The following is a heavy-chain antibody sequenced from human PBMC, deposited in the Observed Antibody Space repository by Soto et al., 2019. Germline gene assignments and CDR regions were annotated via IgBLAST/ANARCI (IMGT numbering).Heavy chain of an antibody. D-gene: IGHD3-3*01. CDR2: IPYDGSNK. V-gene: IGHV3-30*18. CDR1: GSTFSSYG. Sequence: GGSLRLSCAASGSTFSSYGMHWVRQAPGKGLEWVAVIPYDGSNKYYADSVKGRFTISRDNSKNTLYLQMNSLRAEDTAVYYCANHVLRFLEWSPFDYWGQGTLVTVSS. J-gene: IGHJ4*02. CDR3: ANHVLRFLEWSPFDY.